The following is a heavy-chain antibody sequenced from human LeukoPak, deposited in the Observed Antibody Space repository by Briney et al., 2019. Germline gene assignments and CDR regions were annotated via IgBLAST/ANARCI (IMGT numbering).Heavy chain of an antibody. J-gene: IGHJ4*02. V-gene: IGHV3-74*03. Sequence: GGSLRLSCAASGFTFSTYWMHWVRQAPGKGLVWVSRIKGDGTITTYADSVRGRFTISRDNAKNTLYLQMNSLRAEDTAVYYCASGESYYLENWGQGTLVTVSS. CDR1: GFTFSTYW. D-gene: IGHD1-26*01. CDR3: ASGESYYLEN. CDR2: IKGDGTIT.